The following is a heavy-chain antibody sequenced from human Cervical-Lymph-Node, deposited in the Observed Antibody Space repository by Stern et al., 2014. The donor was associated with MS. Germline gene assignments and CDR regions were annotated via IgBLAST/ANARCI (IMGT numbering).Heavy chain of an antibody. J-gene: IGHJ4*02. V-gene: IGHV4-59*01. CDR3: ARLGYSGYDSDY. CDR1: GVSISSYY. Sequence: QLQLQESGPGLVKPSETLSLTCTVSGVSISSYYWSWIRQPPGKGLECIGYIYYSGSTNYNPSLKSRVTISVDTSKNQFSLKLSSVTAADTAVYYCARLGYSGYDSDYWGQGTLVTVSS. D-gene: IGHD5-12*01. CDR2: IYYSGST.